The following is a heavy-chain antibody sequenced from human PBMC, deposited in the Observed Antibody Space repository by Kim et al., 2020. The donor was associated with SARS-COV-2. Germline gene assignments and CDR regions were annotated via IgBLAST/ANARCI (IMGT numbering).Heavy chain of an antibody. J-gene: IGHJ4*01. V-gene: IGHV4-61*01. CDR1: GGSVSSGSYY. D-gene: IGHD3-9*01. Sequence: SETLSLTCTVSGGSVSSGSYYWSWIRQPPGKGLEWIGYIYYSGSTNYNPSLKSRVTISVDTSKNQFSLKLSSVTAADTAVYYCARDHYDILTGSTRFDY. CDR2: IYYSGST. CDR3: ARDHYDILTGSTRFDY.